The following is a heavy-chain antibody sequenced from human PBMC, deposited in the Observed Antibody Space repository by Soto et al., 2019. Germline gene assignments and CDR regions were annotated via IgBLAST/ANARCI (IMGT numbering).Heavy chain of an antibody. CDR1: GGTFSSYT. J-gene: IGHJ6*02. CDR2: IIPILGMA. D-gene: IGHD3-10*01. CDR3: AREVHGSGSYYPYFDYGMDV. Sequence: QVQLVQSGAEVKKPGSSVKVSCKASGGTFSSYTISWVRQAPGQGLEWMGRIIPILGMANYAQKFQGRVTITADKSTSTAYMELSSLRSEDTAVYYCAREVHGSGSYYPYFDYGMDVWGQGTTVTVSS. V-gene: IGHV1-69*08.